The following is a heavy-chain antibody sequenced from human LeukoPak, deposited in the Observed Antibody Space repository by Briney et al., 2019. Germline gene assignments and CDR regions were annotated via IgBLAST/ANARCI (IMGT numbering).Heavy chain of an antibody. CDR1: GFAVSSNY. V-gene: IGHV3-53*01. D-gene: IGHD5-18*01. CDR3: AIDGGYSYGYGFDY. Sequence: PGGSLRLSCAASGFAVSSNYMSWVRQAPGKGLEWVSVIYSGDGPYYTDSVKGRFTISRDNSKNTLYLQMNSLRADDTAVYYCAIDGGYSYGYGFDYWGQGTLVTVSS. J-gene: IGHJ4*02. CDR2: IYSGDGP.